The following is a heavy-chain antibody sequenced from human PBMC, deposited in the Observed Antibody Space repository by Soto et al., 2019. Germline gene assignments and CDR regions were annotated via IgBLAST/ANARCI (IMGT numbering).Heavy chain of an antibody. D-gene: IGHD2-21*02. Sequence: PGGSLRLSCLTSGLTFGDYAMHWVRQAPGQGLGWVAAISFDGSNTYYADSLTGRFTISRDPSKNTLYLDMNSLRPEDTAVYYCAKIRMVTAMFQMDVWGKGTTVTVSS. CDR1: GLTFGDYA. CDR2: ISFDGSNT. CDR3: AKIRMVTAMFQMDV. V-gene: IGHV3-30*18. J-gene: IGHJ6*04.